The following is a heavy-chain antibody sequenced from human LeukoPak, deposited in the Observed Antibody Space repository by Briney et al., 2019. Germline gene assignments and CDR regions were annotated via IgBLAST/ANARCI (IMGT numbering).Heavy chain of an antibody. Sequence: PGGSLRLSCTASGFTFSNYWMTWVRQAPGKGMEWVANIKQDGREKYYVDSVTGRFTISRDNAKNLLFLQMSSLSPGDRAVYYCARKAGKMFDYWGQGTLVTAS. D-gene: IGHD6-19*01. CDR3: ARKAGKMFDY. CDR1: GFTFSNYW. J-gene: IGHJ4*02. V-gene: IGHV3-7*01. CDR2: IKQDGREK.